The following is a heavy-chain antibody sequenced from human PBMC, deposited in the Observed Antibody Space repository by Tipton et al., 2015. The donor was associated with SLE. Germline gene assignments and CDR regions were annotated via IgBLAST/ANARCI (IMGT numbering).Heavy chain of an antibody. CDR3: ARGHWDLRFF. J-gene: IGHJ4*02. CDR1: GFTFSSYW. V-gene: IGHV3-7*04. CDR2: MKYDGSEK. Sequence: SLRLSCAASGFTFSSYWMSWVRQAPGKGLEWVAHMKYDGSEKYYLDSVKGRFTTSRDNAKNSVYLQMNSLRAEDTAVYYCARGHWDLRFFWGQGTLVTVSS. D-gene: IGHD1-26*01.